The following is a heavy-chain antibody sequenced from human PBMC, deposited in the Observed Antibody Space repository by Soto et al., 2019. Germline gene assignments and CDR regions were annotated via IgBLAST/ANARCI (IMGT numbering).Heavy chain of an antibody. V-gene: IGHV3-9*01. D-gene: IGHD1-20*01. Sequence: GGSLRLSCAASGFTFDDYAMHWVRQAPGKGLEWVSGISWNSGSIGYADSVKGRFTISRDNAKNSLYLQMNSLRAEDTALYYCAKEPNWREFYWYCDLWGRGTLVTVSS. CDR1: GFTFDDYA. J-gene: IGHJ2*01. CDR3: AKEPNWREFYWYCDL. CDR2: ISWNSGSI.